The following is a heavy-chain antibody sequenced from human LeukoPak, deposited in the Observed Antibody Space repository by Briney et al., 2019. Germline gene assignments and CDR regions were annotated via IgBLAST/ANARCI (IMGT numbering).Heavy chain of an antibody. V-gene: IGHV1-2*02. D-gene: IGHD1-26*01. J-gene: IGHJ5*02. CDR2: INANSGGT. CDR1: GYTFTGYY. CDR3: ARDLGYRGGWFDP. Sequence: ASVKVSCKASGYTFTGYYVHWVRQAPGQGLEWMGSINANSGGTNYAQKFQDRVTMTRDTSISTAYMELSRLRSDDTAVYYCARDLGYRGGWFDPWGQGTLVTVSS.